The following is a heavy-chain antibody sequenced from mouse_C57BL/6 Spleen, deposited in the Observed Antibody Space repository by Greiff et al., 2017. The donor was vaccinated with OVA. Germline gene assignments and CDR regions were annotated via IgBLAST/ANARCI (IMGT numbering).Heavy chain of an antibody. V-gene: IGHV5-17*01. J-gene: IGHJ2*01. CDR2: ISSGSSTI. D-gene: IGHD2-3*01. CDR1: GFTFSDYG. Sequence: EVKLMESGGGLVKPGGSLQLSCAASGFTFSDYGMHWVRQAPEKGLEWVAYISSGSSTIYYADTVKGRFTISRDNAKNTLFLQMTSLRSEDTAMYYCARQDGYPFYFDYWGQGTTLTVSS. CDR3: ARQDGYPFYFDY.